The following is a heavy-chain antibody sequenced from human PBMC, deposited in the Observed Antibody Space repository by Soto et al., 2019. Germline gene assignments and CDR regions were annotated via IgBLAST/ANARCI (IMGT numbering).Heavy chain of an antibody. CDR2: IYYSGST. J-gene: IGHJ4*02. D-gene: IGHD3-10*01. CDR1: GGSISSGGYY. Sequence: PSETLSLTCTVSGGSISSGGYYWSWIRQHPGKGLEWIGYIYYSGSTYYNPSLKSRVTISIDTSKNQFSLNLSSVTAADTAVYYCATYGSGVFGGFVYWGQGTLVTVSS. CDR3: ATYGSGVFGGFVY. V-gene: IGHV4-31*03.